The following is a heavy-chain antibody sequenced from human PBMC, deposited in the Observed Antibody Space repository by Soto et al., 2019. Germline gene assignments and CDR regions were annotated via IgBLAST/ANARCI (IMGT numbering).Heavy chain of an antibody. CDR2: IIPIFGTA. CDR1: GGTFSSYA. Sequence: SVKVSCKVSGGTFSSYAISWVRQAPGQGLEWMGGIIPIFGTANYAQKFQGRVTITADESTSTAYMELSSLRSEDTAVYYCARDLGDDCSSTSCYPPYNWFDPWGQGTLVTVSS. D-gene: IGHD2-2*01. J-gene: IGHJ5*02. CDR3: ARDLGDDCSSTSCYPPYNWFDP. V-gene: IGHV1-69*13.